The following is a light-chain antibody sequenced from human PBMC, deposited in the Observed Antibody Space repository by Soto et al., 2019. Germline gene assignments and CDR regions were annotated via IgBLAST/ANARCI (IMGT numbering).Light chain of an antibody. V-gene: IGKV3-15*01. Sequence: DRVMTQSPATLSVSPGETATLSCRASQSVRGNLAWYQQRPGQAPRLLIYDTSTRAAGIPARFSGSGSGTEFTLTISSLQSEDFAVYFCQQYDNLPPYTFGPGTKLEIK. CDR1: QSVRGN. J-gene: IGKJ2*01. CDR3: QQYDNLPPYT. CDR2: DTS.